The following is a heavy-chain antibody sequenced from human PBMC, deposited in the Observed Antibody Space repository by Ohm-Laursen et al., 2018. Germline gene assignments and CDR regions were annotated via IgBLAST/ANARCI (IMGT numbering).Heavy chain of an antibody. CDR3: AMPDYYDSSGLPDY. CDR1: SGSISTNNYY. V-gene: IGHV4-39*01. Sequence: SDTLSLTCTVSSGSISTNNYYWAWIRQPPGKGLEWIGSIYYSGSTYYNSSLKSRVTISVDKSKNQFSLKMSSVTAADTATYYCAMPDYYDSSGLPDYWGQGTLVTVSS. D-gene: IGHD3-22*01. J-gene: IGHJ4*02. CDR2: IYYSGST.